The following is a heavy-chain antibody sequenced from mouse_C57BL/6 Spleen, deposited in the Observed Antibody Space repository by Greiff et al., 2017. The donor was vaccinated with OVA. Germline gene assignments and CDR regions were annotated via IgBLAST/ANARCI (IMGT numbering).Heavy chain of an antibody. J-gene: IGHJ2*01. D-gene: IGHD2-2*01. CDR1: GFNIKDYY. Sequence: VQLQQSGAELVKPGASVKLSCTASGFNIKDYYMHWVKQRTEQGLEWIGRIDPEDGETKYAPEFQGKATITADTSSNTAYLQLSSLTSEDTAVYYCAREGMGVWLRNYFDYWGQGTTLTVSS. CDR3: AREGMGVWLRNYFDY. CDR2: IDPEDGET. V-gene: IGHV14-2*01.